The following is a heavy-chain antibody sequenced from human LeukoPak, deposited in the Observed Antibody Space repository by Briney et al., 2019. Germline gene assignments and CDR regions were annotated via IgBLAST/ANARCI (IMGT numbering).Heavy chain of an antibody. D-gene: IGHD1-26*01. V-gene: IGHV3-49*04. Sequence: GGSLRLSCAASGFIFSNYWMGWVRQGPGKGLEWVGFIRSKAYGGTTEYAASVKGRFTISRDDSKSIAYLQMNSLKTEDTAVYYCTRDLVPRYYYYYMDVWGKGTTVTVSS. J-gene: IGHJ6*03. CDR3: TRDLVPRYYYYYMDV. CDR1: GFIFSNYW. CDR2: IRSKAYGGTT.